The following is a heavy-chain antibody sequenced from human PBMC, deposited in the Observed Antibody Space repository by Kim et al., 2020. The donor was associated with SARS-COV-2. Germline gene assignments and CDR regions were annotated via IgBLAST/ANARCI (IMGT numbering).Heavy chain of an antibody. Sequence: GGSLRLSCAASGFTFSSYAMSWVRQAPGKGLEWVSAISGSGGSTYYADSVKGRFTISRDNSKNTLYLQMNSLRAEDTAVYYCAKDPSTLWFRESPSPYWGQGTLVTVSS. CDR1: GFTFSSYA. CDR2: ISGSGGST. J-gene: IGHJ4*02. D-gene: IGHD3-10*01. CDR3: AKDPSTLWFRESPSPY. V-gene: IGHV3-23*01.